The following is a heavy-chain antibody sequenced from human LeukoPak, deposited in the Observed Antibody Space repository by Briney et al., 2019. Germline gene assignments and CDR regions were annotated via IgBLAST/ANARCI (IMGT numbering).Heavy chain of an antibody. CDR2: ISSSSSPI. V-gene: IGHV3-48*01. CDR3: ARARCSSTGCYSFYYVDV. Sequence: GGSLRLSCAASGFTFSIYNMNWVRQAPGKGLEWVSYISSSSSPIYYADSVKGRLTISRDNAKNSLYLQMNSLRAEDTAVYYCARARCSSTGCYSFYYVDVWGKGTTVTVSS. J-gene: IGHJ6*03. CDR1: GFTFSIYN. D-gene: IGHD2-2*01.